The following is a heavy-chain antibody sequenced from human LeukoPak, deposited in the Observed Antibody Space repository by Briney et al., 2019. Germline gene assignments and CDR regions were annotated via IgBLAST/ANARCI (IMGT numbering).Heavy chain of an antibody. CDR1: GNTFTAYY. V-gene: IGHV1-2*02. D-gene: IGHD3-22*01. CDR3: ARAGYYATSGPDY. J-gene: IGHJ4*02. CDR2: INPNSGGT. Sequence: ASVKVSCKASGNTFTAYYMYWLLQAPGQGLEGMGWINPNSGGTKSAQKFQRRVTIIRATSISSAYMELSRLIYDDTAVYYCARAGYYATSGPDYWGQGTLVTVSS.